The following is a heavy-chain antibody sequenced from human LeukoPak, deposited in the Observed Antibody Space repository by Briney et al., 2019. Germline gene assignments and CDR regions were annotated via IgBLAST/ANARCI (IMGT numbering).Heavy chain of an antibody. Sequence: PGGSLRLSCAASGFTFSSYSMNWVRQSPGKGLEWISYISNSGSTIYYADSVKGRFTISRDNAKNSLYLQMNSLRAEDTAVYYCARSPTGSGLYYFDCWGQGTLVTVSS. V-gene: IGHV3-48*04. CDR2: ISNSGSTI. CDR3: ARSPTGSGLYYFDC. CDR1: GFTFSSYS. J-gene: IGHJ4*02. D-gene: IGHD6-19*01.